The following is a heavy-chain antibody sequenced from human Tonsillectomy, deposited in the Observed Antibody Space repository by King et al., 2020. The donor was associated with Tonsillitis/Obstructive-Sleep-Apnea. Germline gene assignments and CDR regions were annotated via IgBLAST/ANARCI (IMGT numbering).Heavy chain of an antibody. Sequence: VQLVESGAEVKEPGASVKVSCRASRYIFTGYSLHWVRQAPGQGLEWMGRINPNSGGTNYAQKFQGRVTMTRDTSISTAYMELSRLRFDDTAVYYCARDRDVHSSACPXYWXQGTLVTVSS. V-gene: IGHV1-2*06. CDR2: INPNSGGT. D-gene: IGHD1-26*01. CDR3: ARDRDVHSSACPXY. CDR1: RYIFTGYS. J-gene: IGHJ4*02.